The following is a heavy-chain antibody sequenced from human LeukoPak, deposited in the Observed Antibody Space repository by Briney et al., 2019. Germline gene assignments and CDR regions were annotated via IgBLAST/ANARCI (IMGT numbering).Heavy chain of an antibody. CDR3: ARDAGKFLVAVAGSGWYDP. CDR2: TYYSGST. J-gene: IGHJ5*02. CDR1: GGSIISGGYY. D-gene: IGHD6-19*01. Sequence: SQTLSLTCTVSGGSIISGGYYWTWIRQQPGKGLEWIGYTYYSGSTYYNPSLKSRVTISVDTSKNQFSLKLTSATAADTAVYYCARDAGKFLVAVAGSGWYDPWGQGTLVTVSS. V-gene: IGHV4-31*03.